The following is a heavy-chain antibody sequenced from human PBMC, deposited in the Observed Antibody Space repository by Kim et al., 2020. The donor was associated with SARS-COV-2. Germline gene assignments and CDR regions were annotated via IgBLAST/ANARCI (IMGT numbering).Heavy chain of an antibody. CDR3: AKDRGPYSSSWGGHFDY. J-gene: IGHJ4*02. CDR1: GFTFSSYG. D-gene: IGHD6-13*01. V-gene: IGHV3-33*06. Sequence: GGSLRLSCAASGFTFSSYGMHWVRQAPGKGLEWVAVIWYDGSNKYYADSVKGRFTISRDNSKNTLYLQMNSLRAEDTAVYYCAKDRGPYSSSWGGHFDYWGQGTLVTVSS. CDR2: IWYDGSNK.